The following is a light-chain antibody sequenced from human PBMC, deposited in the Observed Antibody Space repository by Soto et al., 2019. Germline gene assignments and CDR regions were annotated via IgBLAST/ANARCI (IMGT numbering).Light chain of an antibody. J-gene: IGKJ5*01. CDR3: QQFNSYPVT. V-gene: IGKV1-13*02. Sequence: AIQVTQSPSSLSASVGDRVTITCLASQDIRGALAWNQQKPGKPPKLLIYDVSTLENGVPSRFSGDSSGTQFTLTISGLQPEDFGTYYCQQFNSYPVTFGHGTRLDIK. CDR1: QDIRGA. CDR2: DVS.